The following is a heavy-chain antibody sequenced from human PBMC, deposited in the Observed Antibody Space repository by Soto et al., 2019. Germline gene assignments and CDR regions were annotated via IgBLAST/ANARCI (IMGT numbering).Heavy chain of an antibody. J-gene: IGHJ4*02. V-gene: IGHV4-30-2*01. CDR1: GGSISSGGSS. Sequence: SETLSLTCAVSGGSISSGGSSWSWIRQPPGKGLEWIGYIYHSGSTYYNPSLKSRVTISVDRSKNQFSLKLSSVTAADTAVYYFARAGDSSGPVALGYGAQGTLVTVSS. D-gene: IGHD6-19*01. CDR2: IYHSGST. CDR3: ARAGDSSGPVALGY.